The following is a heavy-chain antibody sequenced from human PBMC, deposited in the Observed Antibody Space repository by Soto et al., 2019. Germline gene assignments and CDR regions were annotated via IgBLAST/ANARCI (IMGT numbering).Heavy chain of an antibody. CDR2: IYYSGST. D-gene: IGHD2-15*01. Sequence: SKTLSLTCTVSGGSISRYYLIWIRQPPGKGLEWIGYIYYSGSTNYNPSLKSRVTISVDTSKNQFSLKLSSVTAADTAVYYCAGTRGYCSGGSCPTVVDYWGQGTLVTVS. CDR3: AGTRGYCSGGSCPTVVDY. CDR1: GGSISRYY. V-gene: IGHV4-59*13. J-gene: IGHJ4*02.